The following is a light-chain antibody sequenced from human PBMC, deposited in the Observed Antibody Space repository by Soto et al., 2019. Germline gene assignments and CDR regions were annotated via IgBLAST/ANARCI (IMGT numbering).Light chain of an antibody. CDR2: EVS. Sequence: QSVLTQPASVSRSPGQSITISCTGTSSGIRDYNYVSWYQQLPGNAPKLIMYEVSNRPSGISNRFSGSKSGNTASLTISGLQAEDEADYYCSSKSPDFFGTGTKVTVL. J-gene: IGLJ1*01. V-gene: IGLV2-14*01. CDR1: SSGIRDYNY. CDR3: SSKSPDF.